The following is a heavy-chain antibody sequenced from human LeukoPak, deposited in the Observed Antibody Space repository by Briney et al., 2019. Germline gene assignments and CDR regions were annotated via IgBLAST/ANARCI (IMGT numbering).Heavy chain of an antibody. D-gene: IGHD2-2*01. V-gene: IGHV4-59*01. CDR1: GGSITNYY. J-gene: IGHJ4*02. Sequence: SETLSLTCTVSGGSITNYYWSWIRQPPGKGLDWIGYIHYTGLTNYNPSLTSRLTISVDTSKNQFSLKLSSVTAADAAVYFCARVVPDGYSDYWGQGTLVTVSS. CDR3: ARVVPDGYSDY. CDR2: IHYTGLT.